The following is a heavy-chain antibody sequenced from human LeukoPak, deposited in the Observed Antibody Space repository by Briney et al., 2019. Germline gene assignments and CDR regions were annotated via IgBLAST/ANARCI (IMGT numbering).Heavy chain of an antibody. D-gene: IGHD3-22*01. V-gene: IGHV4-59*01. CDR1: GGSISSYY. Sequence: SETLSLTCTVSGGSISSYYWSWIRQPPGKGLEWIACISYSGSTKYDPSLKSRVTISVDTYKNQLSLKLSSVTAADTAVYYCAREPGFDSSGYLNWFDPWGQGTLVTVSS. CDR2: ISYSGST. J-gene: IGHJ5*02. CDR3: AREPGFDSSGYLNWFDP.